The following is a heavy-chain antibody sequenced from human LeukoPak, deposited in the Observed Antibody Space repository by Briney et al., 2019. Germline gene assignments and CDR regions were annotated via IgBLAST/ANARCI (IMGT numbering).Heavy chain of an antibody. CDR3: VTRSGSYYY. D-gene: IGHD1-26*01. J-gene: IGHJ4*02. V-gene: IGHV3-53*01. CDR2: IYNAGDR. Sequence: GGSLRLSRAASGFTVSSNYMSWVRQAPGKGLEWVSVIYNAGDRYYADSVKGRFTIYRDSSKNTLYLQVNSLRAEDTAVYYCVTRSGSYYYWGQGILVTVSS. CDR1: GFTVSSNY.